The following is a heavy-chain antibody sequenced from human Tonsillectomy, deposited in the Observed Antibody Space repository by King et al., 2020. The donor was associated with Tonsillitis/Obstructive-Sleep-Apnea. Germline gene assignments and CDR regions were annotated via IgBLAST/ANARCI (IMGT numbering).Heavy chain of an antibody. D-gene: IGHD2-2*01. CDR3: ARVSPEGYCSSASCYGAFDI. V-gene: IGHV3-30*01. Sequence: VQLVESGGGVVQPGGSLRLSCAASGFSFSSSAMHWVRQAPGKGLEWVAIISYDVSIKYYADSVRGRFTISRDNSPGTLFLQFDSLRPEDTAVYFCARVSPEGYCSSASCYGAFDIWGQGTMVTVSS. CDR2: ISYDVSIK. J-gene: IGHJ3*02. CDR1: GFSFSSSA.